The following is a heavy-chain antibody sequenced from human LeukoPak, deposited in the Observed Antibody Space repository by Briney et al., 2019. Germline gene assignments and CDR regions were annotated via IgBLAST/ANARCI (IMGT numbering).Heavy chain of an antibody. CDR3: ARAVSSGYDPFDY. CDR2: ISSSGSTI. D-gene: IGHD3-22*01. V-gene: IGHV3-11*01. CDR1: GFTFSDYY. Sequence: PGGSLRLSCAASGFTFSDYYMSWIRQAPGKGLEWVSYISSSGSTIYYADSVKGRFTISRDNAKNSLYLQMNSLRAEDTAVYYCARAVSSGYDPFDYWGQGTLVTVSS. J-gene: IGHJ4*02.